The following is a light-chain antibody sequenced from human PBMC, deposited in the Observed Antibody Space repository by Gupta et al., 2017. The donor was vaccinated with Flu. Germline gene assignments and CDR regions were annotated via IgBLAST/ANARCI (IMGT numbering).Light chain of an antibody. V-gene: IGLV2-14*03. J-gene: IGLJ2*01. Sequence: TISLTETSSDVGAYNYVSWYQQRPGKAPKLMIYAVSNRRSGVADRFSGSKSGNTASLTISGLQAEEEADYYCSSYTSGSASIVVFGGGTKLTVL. CDR1: SSDVGAYNY. CDR2: AVS. CDR3: SSYTSGSASIVV.